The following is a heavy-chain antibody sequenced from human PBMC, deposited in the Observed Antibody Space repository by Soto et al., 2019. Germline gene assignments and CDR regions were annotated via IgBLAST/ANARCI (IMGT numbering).Heavy chain of an antibody. D-gene: IGHD6-19*01. Sequence: EVQLSESGGGQVQHGESLRLSCAAPGFSFSTYDMSWVRQAPGKGLEWVSTVGGSGGRTHYADSVKGRFTISRDNSNNTLYLQMNSLRAEDTAVYYCAKALSSDWYYGMDVWGQGTTVTVSS. CDR3: AKALSSDWYYGMDV. V-gene: IGHV3-23*01. CDR2: VGGSGGRT. J-gene: IGHJ6*02. CDR1: GFSFSTYD.